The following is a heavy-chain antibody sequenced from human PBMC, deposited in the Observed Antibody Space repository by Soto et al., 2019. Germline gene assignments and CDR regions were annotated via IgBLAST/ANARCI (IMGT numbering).Heavy chain of an antibody. D-gene: IGHD2-21*01. CDR2: IYSGGST. CDR3: ARVGISYCGGDCYSYYFDY. J-gene: IGHJ4*02. V-gene: IGHV3-66*01. CDR1: GFTVSSNY. Sequence: EVQLVESGGGLVQPGGSLRLSCAASGFTVSSNYMSWVRQAPGKGLEWVSGIYSGGSTYYADSVKGRFTISRDNSKNTLYLQMNSLRAEDTAVYYCARVGISYCGGDCYSYYFDYWGQGTLVTVSS.